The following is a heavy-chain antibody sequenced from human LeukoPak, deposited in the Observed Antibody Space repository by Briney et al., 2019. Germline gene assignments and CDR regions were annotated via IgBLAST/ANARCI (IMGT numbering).Heavy chain of an antibody. CDR2: IIPIFGTA. J-gene: IGHJ4*02. CDR1: GYTFTSYY. CDR3: ARDLSSRLRYFDERLDY. D-gene: IGHD3-9*01. Sequence: SVKVSCKASGYTFTSYYMHWVRQAPGQGLEWMERIIPIFGTANYAQKFQGRVTITTDESTSTAYMELSSLRSEDTAVYYCARDLSSRLRYFDERLDYWGQGTLVTVSS. V-gene: IGHV1-69*05.